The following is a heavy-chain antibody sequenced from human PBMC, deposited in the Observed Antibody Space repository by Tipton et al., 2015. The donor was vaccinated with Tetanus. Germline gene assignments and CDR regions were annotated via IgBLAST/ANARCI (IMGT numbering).Heavy chain of an antibody. D-gene: IGHD1-26*01. J-gene: IGHJ4*02. Sequence: TLSLTCTVSGASISSGGYYWTWIRQRPGKGLESIGDIYSFGSPYYSPSPKSRVTISIDTSKNQQSLQLSSVTDADPAVYYCARDQAGGARGWNCFASGGQGALVPVPP. V-gene: IGHV4-31*03. CDR2: IYSFGSP. CDR3: ARDQAGGARGWNCFAS. CDR1: GASISSGGYY.